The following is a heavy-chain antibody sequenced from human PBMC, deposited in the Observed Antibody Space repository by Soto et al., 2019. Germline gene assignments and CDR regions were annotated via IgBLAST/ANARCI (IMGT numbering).Heavy chain of an antibody. D-gene: IGHD4-4*01. CDR1: GGSISSGGYY. J-gene: IGHJ4*02. V-gene: IGHV4-31*03. CDR2: IYYSGST. CDR3: AREARNYGGRFDY. Sequence: QVQLQESGPGLVKPSQTLSLTCTVSGGSISSGGYYWSWIRQHPGKGLEWIGYIYYSGSTYYPPSLKSRVTISVYTSKNQFPLKLSSVTAADTAVSYCAREARNYGGRFDYWGQGTLVTVSS.